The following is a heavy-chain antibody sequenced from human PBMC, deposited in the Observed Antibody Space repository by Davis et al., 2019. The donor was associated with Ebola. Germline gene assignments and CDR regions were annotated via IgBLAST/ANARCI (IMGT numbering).Heavy chain of an antibody. Sequence: ESLKISCAASGFTFSSYSMNWVRQAPGKGLEWIGSIYYSGSTYYNPSLKSRVTISVDTSKNQFSLKLSSVTAADTAVYYCARVAYYYDSSGYHSGGFDYWGQGTLVTVSS. CDR2: IYYSGST. J-gene: IGHJ4*02. CDR3: ARVAYYYDSSGYHSGGFDY. V-gene: IGHV4-39*07. D-gene: IGHD3-22*01. CDR1: GFTFSSYS.